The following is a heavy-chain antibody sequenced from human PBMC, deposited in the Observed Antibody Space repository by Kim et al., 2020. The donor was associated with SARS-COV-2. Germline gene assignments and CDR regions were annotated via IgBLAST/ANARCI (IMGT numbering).Heavy chain of an antibody. CDR1: GYMFTSYW. J-gene: IGHJ4*02. CDR3: AVGCNWSTPTKGFDY. V-gene: IGHV5-51*01. CDR2: IYPGDSDT. D-gene: IGHD1-1*01. Sequence: GESLKISCKGSGYMFTSYWIGWVRQMPGKGLEWMGIIYPGDSDTRYSPSFQGQVTISADKSISTAYLEWSSLEASDTAMYYCAVGCNWSTPTKGFDYWGQGTLVTVSS.